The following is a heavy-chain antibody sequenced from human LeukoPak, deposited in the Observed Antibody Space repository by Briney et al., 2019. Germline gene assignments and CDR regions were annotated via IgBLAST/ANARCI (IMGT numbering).Heavy chain of an antibody. CDR1: GYTFTSYG. Sequence: EASVKVSCKASGYTFTSYGISWVRQAPGQGLEWMGWISAYNGNTNYAQKLQGRVTMTTDTSTSTAYMELRSLRSDDTAVYYCARADYSITMVRGVINNWFDPWGQGTLVTVSS. J-gene: IGHJ5*02. CDR2: ISAYNGNT. V-gene: IGHV1-18*01. D-gene: IGHD3-10*01. CDR3: ARADYSITMVRGVINNWFDP.